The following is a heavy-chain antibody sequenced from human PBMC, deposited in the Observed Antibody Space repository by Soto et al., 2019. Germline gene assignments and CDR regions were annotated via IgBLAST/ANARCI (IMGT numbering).Heavy chain of an antibody. CDR1: GFTFSSYA. CDR2: ISGSGGST. Sequence: GGSLRLSCAASGFTFSSYAMSWVRQAPGKGLEWVSAISGSGGSTYYADSVNGRFTISRENTKNTLYLQMNSLRAEDTAVYYCAKALRAGYSKAANWIDPWGQGTLVTVSS. CDR3: AKALRAGYSKAANWIDP. D-gene: IGHD4-4*01. J-gene: IGHJ5*02. V-gene: IGHV3-23*01.